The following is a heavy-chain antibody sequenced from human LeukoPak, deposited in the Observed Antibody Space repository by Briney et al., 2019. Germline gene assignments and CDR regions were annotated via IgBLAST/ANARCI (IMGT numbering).Heavy chain of an antibody. CDR3: ARELPREVTLDY. CDR1: GFTFISYG. J-gene: IGHJ4*01. CDR2: INTDGSST. D-gene: IGHD2-21*02. Sequence: GGSLRLSCAASGFTFISYGMQWVRQAPGKGLVRVSRINTDGSSTSYADSVKGRFTISRDNAKNTLYLQMNSLRAEDTAVYYCARELPREVTLDYWGQGTLVTVSS. V-gene: IGHV3-74*01.